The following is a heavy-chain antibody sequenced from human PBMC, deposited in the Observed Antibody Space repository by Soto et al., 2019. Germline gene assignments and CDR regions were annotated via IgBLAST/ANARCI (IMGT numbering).Heavy chain of an antibody. D-gene: IGHD3-22*01. CDR3: ARGGYYYDSTDAFDI. Sequence: ASVKVSCKASGYTFTSYAMHWVRQAPGQRLEWMGWINAGNGNTKYSQKFQGRVTITADESTSTAYMELSSLRSEDTAVYYCARGGYYYDSTDAFDIWGQGTMVTVS. CDR2: INAGNGNT. CDR1: GYTFTSYA. V-gene: IGHV1-3*01. J-gene: IGHJ3*02.